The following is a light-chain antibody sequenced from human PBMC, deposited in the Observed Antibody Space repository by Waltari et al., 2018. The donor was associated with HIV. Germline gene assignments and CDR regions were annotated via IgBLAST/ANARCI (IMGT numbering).Light chain of an antibody. Sequence: QSVLTQPPSVSAAPGQKVTISCSGRNSNIGSHFVSWYQHFPARAPKLLIYDDDDRPSDIPDRFSRSKSGTSATLDITGLQTGDEADYYCGTWDTILVAVVLGGGTKVTVL. CDR2: DDD. V-gene: IGLV1-51*01. CDR3: GTWDTILVAVV. J-gene: IGLJ2*01. CDR1: NSNIGSHF.